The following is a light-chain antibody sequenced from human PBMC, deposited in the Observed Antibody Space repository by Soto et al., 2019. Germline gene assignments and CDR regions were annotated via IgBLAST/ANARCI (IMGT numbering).Light chain of an antibody. CDR3: SSYTSSSTYV. V-gene: IGLV2-14*01. Sequence: QSALTQPASVSGSPGQSITISCTGTSSDVGGYDYVSWYQQHPGKAPKLMIYEVSNRPSGVSNRFSGSKSGSTASLTISGLQAEDEADYHCSSYTSSSTYVFGTGTKVTVL. CDR2: EVS. CDR1: SSDVGGYDY. J-gene: IGLJ1*01.